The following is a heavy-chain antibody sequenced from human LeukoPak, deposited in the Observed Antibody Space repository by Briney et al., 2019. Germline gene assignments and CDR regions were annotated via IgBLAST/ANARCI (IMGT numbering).Heavy chain of an antibody. CDR1: GFTFDDCA. CDR3: AKGGVAGYDAFDI. CDR2: ISWDGGST. Sequence: GGSLRLSCAASGFTFDDCAMHWVRRAPGKGQEWVSLISWDGGSTYYADSVKGRFTISRDNSKNSLYLQMNSLRAEDTALYYCAKGGVAGYDAFDIWGQGTMVTVSS. V-gene: IGHV3-43D*03. D-gene: IGHD6-19*01. J-gene: IGHJ3*02.